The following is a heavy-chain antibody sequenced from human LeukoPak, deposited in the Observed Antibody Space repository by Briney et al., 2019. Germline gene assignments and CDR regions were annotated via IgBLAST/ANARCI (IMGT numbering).Heavy chain of an antibody. D-gene: IGHD5-18*01. CDR1: GFTFSDYY. CDR2: ISSSGSTI. Sequence: GGTLRLSCAASGFTFSDYYMSWIRQAPGKGLEWVSYISSSGSTIYYADSVKGRFTISRDNAKDSLYLQMNSLRAEDTAVYYCARVLDTAMVYSPMDVWGKGTTVTVSS. J-gene: IGHJ6*03. V-gene: IGHV3-11*01. CDR3: ARVLDTAMVYSPMDV.